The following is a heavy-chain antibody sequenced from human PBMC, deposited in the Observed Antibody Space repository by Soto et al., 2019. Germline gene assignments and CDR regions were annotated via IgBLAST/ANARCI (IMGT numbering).Heavy chain of an antibody. CDR1: GYTFTTYG. Sequence: QVQLVQSGAEVKKPGASVKVSCKASGYTFTTYGISWVRQAPGQGLEWMGWVSAKNGETNHAQKVQGRVTLTTATSRRQACKALGSLKSAYTALYSSARILTQPVPPSAFAFWGEGIMICVAS. J-gene: IGHJ4*02. CDR3: ARILTQPVPPSAFAF. D-gene: IGHD3-9*01. V-gene: IGHV1-18*01. CDR2: VSAKNGET.